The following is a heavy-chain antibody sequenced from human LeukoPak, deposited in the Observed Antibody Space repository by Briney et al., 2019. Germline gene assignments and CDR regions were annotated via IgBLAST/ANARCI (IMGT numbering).Heavy chain of an antibody. J-gene: IGHJ5*02. D-gene: IGHD6-13*01. CDR3: ARDVLVPGGYSSSWYDP. CDR2: INPNSGGT. V-gene: IGHV1-2*02. CDR1: GYTFTDYY. Sequence: GASVKVSCKASGYTFTDYYINWGRQAPGQGLEWMGWINPNSGGTNYAQKFQGRVTMTRDTSIRTAYMELSRLRSDDTAVYYCARDVLVPGGYSSSWYDPWGQGTLVTVSS.